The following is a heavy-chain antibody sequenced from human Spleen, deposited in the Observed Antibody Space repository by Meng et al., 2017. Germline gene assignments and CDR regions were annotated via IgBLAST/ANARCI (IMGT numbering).Heavy chain of an antibody. CDR2: INPNSGGT. CDR1: GYTFIDYY. D-gene: IGHD2-21*02. CDR3: ACRPYCGGDCYSGLNDAFDI. J-gene: IGHJ3*02. Sequence: ASVKVSCKASGYTFIDYYIHWVRQAPGQGLEWMGWINPNSGGTNFAQKFQGRVAMTRDKSISTAYLQWSSLKASDTAMYYCACRPYCGGDCYSGLNDAFDIWGQGTMVTVSS. V-gene: IGHV1-2*02.